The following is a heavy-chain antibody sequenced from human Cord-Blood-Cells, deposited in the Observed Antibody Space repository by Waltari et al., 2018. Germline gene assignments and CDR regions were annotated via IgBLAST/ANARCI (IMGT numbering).Heavy chain of an antibody. V-gene: IGHV4-39*01. CDR3: ASRLGSGYDY. CDR2: IYYSGRT. Sequence: QLQLQESGPGLVKPSETLSLTCTVSGGSIRSSTYYSRWIRQPPGKGLEWIGSIYYSGRTYYNPSLKSRVTISVDTSKNQFSLKLSSVTAADTAVYYCASRLGSGYDYWGQGTLVTVSS. J-gene: IGHJ4*02. CDR1: GGSIRSSTYY. D-gene: IGHD3-3*01.